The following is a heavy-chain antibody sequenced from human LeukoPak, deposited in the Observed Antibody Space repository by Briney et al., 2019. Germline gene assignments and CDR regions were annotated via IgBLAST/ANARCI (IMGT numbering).Heavy chain of an antibody. CDR1: GYTFTGYY. D-gene: IGHD7-27*01. CDR2: INPNSGGT. Sequence: ASVKVSCKASGYTFTGYYMHWVRQAPGQGLGWMGWINPNSGGTNYAQKFQGRVTMTRDTSISTAYMELSRLRSDDTAVYYCARDGGWGTALDYWGQGTLVTVSS. J-gene: IGHJ4*02. V-gene: IGHV1-2*02. CDR3: ARDGGWGTALDY.